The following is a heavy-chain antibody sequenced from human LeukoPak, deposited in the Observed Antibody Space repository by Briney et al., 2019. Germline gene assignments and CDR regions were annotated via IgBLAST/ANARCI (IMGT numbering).Heavy chain of an antibody. Sequence: ASVKVSCKASGGTFSSYAISWVRQAPGQGLEWMGGIIPIFGTANYAQKFQGRVMITTDESTSTAYMELSSLRSEDTAVYYCARETESYGDYVDYWGQGTLVTVSS. CDR3: ARETESYGDYVDY. D-gene: IGHD4-17*01. CDR2: IIPIFGTA. V-gene: IGHV1-69*05. CDR1: GGTFSSYA. J-gene: IGHJ4*02.